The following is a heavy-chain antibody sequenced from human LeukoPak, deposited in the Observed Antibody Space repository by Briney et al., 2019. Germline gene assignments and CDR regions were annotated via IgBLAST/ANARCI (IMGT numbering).Heavy chain of an antibody. CDR1: GGSFSGYY. Sequence: SETLSLTCAVYGGSFSGYYWSWTRQPPGKGLEWIGEINHSGSTNYNPSLKSRVTISVDTSKNQFSLKLSSVTAADTAVYYCARGPTPITMIVVVRRKYYFDYWGQGTLVTVSS. D-gene: IGHD3-22*01. J-gene: IGHJ4*02. CDR2: INHSGST. CDR3: ARGPTPITMIVVVRRKYYFDY. V-gene: IGHV4-34*01.